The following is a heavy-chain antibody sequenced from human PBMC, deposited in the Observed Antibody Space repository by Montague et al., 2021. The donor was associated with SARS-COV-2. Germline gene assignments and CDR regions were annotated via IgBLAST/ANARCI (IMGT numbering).Heavy chain of an antibody. CDR1: GDSVSSSDHY. CDR3: ARRRLREDYFDF. J-gene: IGHJ4*02. D-gene: IGHD4-17*01. Sequence: SETLSLTCTVSGDSVSSSDHYWGWIRQPPGKGLEWLGTVYYSGYTYYXPSVKGRVTISIDASKNQFSLKLNSLTATDTAIYHCARRRLREDYFDFWGQGTLLTVSS. V-gene: IGHV4-39*01. CDR2: VYYSGYT.